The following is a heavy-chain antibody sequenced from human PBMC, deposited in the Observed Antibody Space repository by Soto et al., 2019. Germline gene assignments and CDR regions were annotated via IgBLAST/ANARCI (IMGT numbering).Heavy chain of an antibody. J-gene: IGHJ4*02. CDR2: IRSKAYGGTT. V-gene: IGHV3-49*03. CDR1: GFTFGDYA. D-gene: IGHD3-9*01. Sequence: GGSLRLSCTASGFTFGDYAMSWFRQAPGKGLEWVGFIRSKAYGGTTEYAASVKGRFTISRDDSKSIAYLQMNSLKTEDTAVYYCTTQAQHYYDILTGYYNVFDYWGQGTLVTVSS. CDR3: TTQAQHYYDILTGYYNVFDY.